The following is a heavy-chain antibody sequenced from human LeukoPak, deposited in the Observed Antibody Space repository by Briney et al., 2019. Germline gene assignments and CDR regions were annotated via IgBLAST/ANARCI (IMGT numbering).Heavy chain of an antibody. CDR3: VRGINPADY. J-gene: IGHJ4*02. Sequence: PSETLSLTCAVSGGSISTSNYYWGWIRQPPGKGLEWIASIFQSGSTYYTPSLQSRVTISLDMSKNQFSLKMSSVAAADTAVYYCVRGINPADYWGQGTLVTVSS. V-gene: IGHV4-39*01. CDR1: GGSISTSNYY. D-gene: IGHD1-14*01. CDR2: IFQSGST.